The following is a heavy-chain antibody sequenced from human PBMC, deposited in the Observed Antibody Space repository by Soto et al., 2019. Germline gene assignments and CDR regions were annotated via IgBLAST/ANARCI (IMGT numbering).Heavy chain of an antibody. Sequence: SETLSLTCIVSGESISSSSYYWGWIRQPPGEGLEWIGSIYYSGRTYYNPSFKSRVTISIDTSKNQFSLKLSSVTATDTAVYYCARQRTTVVTQAYFDHWGQGALVTVSS. J-gene: IGHJ4*02. CDR2: IYYSGRT. V-gene: IGHV4-39*01. CDR1: GESISSSSYY. CDR3: ARQRTTVVTQAYFDH. D-gene: IGHD2-21*02.